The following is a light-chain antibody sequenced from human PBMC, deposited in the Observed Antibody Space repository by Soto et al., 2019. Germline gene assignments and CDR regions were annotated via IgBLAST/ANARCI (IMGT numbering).Light chain of an antibody. Sequence: QSALTQPASVSGSPGQSITISCTGTSSDIGGYNYVSWYQQHPGKVPKLMIYDVTNRPSGVSNRFSGSKSGDTASLTISDLQDEDEDDYYCSSYATSSPYVFGTGTKVTVL. CDR3: SSYATSSPYV. CDR1: SSDIGGYNY. CDR2: DVT. V-gene: IGLV2-14*01. J-gene: IGLJ1*01.